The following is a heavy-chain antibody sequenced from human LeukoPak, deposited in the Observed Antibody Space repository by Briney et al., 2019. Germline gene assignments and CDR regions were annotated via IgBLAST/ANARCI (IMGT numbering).Heavy chain of an antibody. Sequence: ASVKVSCKASGYTFTSYDINWVRQATGQGLEWMGWMNPNSGNTGYAQKFQGRVTMTRNTSISTAYMELSSLRSEDTAVYYCAKDLYRKQWLVRDPIEPGWGQGTLVTVSS. CDR3: AKDLYRKQWLVRDPIEPG. CDR1: GYTFTSYD. D-gene: IGHD6-19*01. V-gene: IGHV1-8*01. J-gene: IGHJ4*02. CDR2: MNPNSGNT.